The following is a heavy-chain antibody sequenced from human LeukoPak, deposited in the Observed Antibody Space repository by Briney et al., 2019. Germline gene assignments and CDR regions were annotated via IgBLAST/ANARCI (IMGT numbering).Heavy chain of an antibody. D-gene: IGHD3-10*01. CDR2: INPNSGGT. CDR1: GYTFTGYY. J-gene: IGHJ5*02. CDR3: ARAGRPGHWFDP. Sequence: ASVKVSCKASGYTFTGYYMHWVRQAPGQGLEWMGWINPNSGGTNYAQKFQGRVTMTRGTSISTAYMELSSLRSEDTAVYYCARAGRPGHWFDPWGQGTLVTVSS. V-gene: IGHV1-2*02.